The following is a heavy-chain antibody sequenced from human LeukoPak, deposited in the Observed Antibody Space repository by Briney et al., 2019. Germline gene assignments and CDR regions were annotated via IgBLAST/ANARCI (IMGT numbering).Heavy chain of an antibody. CDR2: IYTSGST. Sequence: TLSLTCTVSGGSISSGSYYWSWIRQPAGKGLEWIGRIYTSGSTNYNPSLKSRVTISVDTSKNQFSLKLSSVTAADTAVYYCARGRGDSYYYMDVWGKGTTVTISS. D-gene: IGHD5-12*01. CDR1: GGSISSGSYY. CDR3: ARGRGDSYYYMDV. V-gene: IGHV4-61*02. J-gene: IGHJ6*03.